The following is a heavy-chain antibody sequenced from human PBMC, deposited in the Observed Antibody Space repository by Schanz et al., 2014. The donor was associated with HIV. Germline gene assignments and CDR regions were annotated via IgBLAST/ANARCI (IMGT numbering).Heavy chain of an antibody. CDR3: AREVDIVVVPAAIVGWFDP. Sequence: QVQLVQSGAEAKKPGASVMLSCKASGYSFTSYDINWVRQATGLGLEWMGWMNPNSGYTGYAQKFQGRVTMTRDTSISTAYMEVSRLRSDDTAVYYCAREVDIVVVPAAIVGWFDPWGQGTLVTVSS. J-gene: IGHJ5*02. V-gene: IGHV1-8*01. CDR2: MNPNSGYT. D-gene: IGHD2-2*03. CDR1: GYSFTSYD.